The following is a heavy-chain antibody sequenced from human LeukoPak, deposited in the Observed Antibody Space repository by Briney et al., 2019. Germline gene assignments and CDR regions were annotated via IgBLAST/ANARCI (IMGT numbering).Heavy chain of an antibody. CDR3: ARSNREFASGSGDY. CDR2: IHQDGSQK. J-gene: IGHJ4*02. D-gene: IGHD3-10*01. V-gene: IGHV3-7*05. CDR1: GFPFSTHW. Sequence: GGSLRLSCAASGFPFSTHWMSWVRQAQGKGLEWVANIHQDGSQKSCVDSVKGRFSISRDNAENSLYLQMHSLRAEDTAVYYCARSNREFASGSGDYWGQGTLVTVSS.